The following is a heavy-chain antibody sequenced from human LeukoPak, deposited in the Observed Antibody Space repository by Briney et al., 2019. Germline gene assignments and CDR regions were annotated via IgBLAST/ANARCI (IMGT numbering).Heavy chain of an antibody. CDR2: FDPEDGET. D-gene: IGHD4-23*01. V-gene: IGHV1-24*01. Sequence: ASVKVSCKVSGYTLTELSMHWVRQAPGKGLEWMGGFDPEDGETIYAQKFQGRVTMTEDTSTDTAYMELSSPRSEDTAVYYCATVSYGGNPPFSASGYYDYWGQGTLVTVSS. CDR3: ATVSYGGNPPFSASGYYDY. CDR1: GYTLTELS. J-gene: IGHJ4*02.